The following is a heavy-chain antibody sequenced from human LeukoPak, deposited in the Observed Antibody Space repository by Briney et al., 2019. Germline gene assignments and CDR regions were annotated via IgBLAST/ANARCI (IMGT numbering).Heavy chain of an antibody. CDR1: GFTFSTYW. Sequence: GSLRLSCAASGFTFSTYWMSWVRQAPGKGLEWVANIKQDGSEKYYVDSVKGRFTISRDNAKNSLYLQMNSLRAEDTAVYYCARVDPYGSGSTDYWGQGTLVTVSS. CDR3: ARVDPYGSGSTDY. D-gene: IGHD3-10*01. CDR2: IKQDGSEK. V-gene: IGHV3-7*01. J-gene: IGHJ4*02.